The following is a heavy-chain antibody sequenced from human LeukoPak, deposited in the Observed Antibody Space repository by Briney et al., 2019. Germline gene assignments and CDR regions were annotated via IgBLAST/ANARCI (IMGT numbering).Heavy chain of an antibody. CDR1: GGSISSYC. CDR2: IYYSGST. J-gene: IGHJ6*03. V-gene: IGHV4-59*01. Sequence: SETLSLTCTVSGGSISSYCWSWIRQPPGKGLEWIGYIYYSGSTNYNPSLKSRVTISVDTSKNQFSLKLSSVTAADTAVYYCARGSYYYYMDVWGKGTTVTVSS. CDR3: ARGSYYYYMDV.